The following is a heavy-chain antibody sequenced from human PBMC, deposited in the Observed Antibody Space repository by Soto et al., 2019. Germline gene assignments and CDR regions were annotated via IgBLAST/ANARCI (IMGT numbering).Heavy chain of an antibody. CDR3: AKEMDCGGVGFSFDS. J-gene: IGHJ4*02. Sequence: EVQLVESGGLVVPPGGSLRLSCAASGFNFDRFTIPWLRQTPERGLEGVSYISWYHNDIRYADSVKGRFIISRDNNKNSIYLDMNSLRTEDTAMYYCAKEMDCGGVGFSFDSWGQGTRVTVSS. D-gene: IGHD2-21*01. CDR1: GFNFDRFT. CDR2: ISWYHNDI. V-gene: IGHV3-43*01.